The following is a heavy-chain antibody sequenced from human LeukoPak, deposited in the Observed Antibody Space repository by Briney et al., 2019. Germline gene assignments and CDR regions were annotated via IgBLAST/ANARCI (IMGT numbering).Heavy chain of an antibody. Sequence: VASVKVSCKASGFTFTSHSMHWVRQAPGQRLEWMGWINAANGNTKYSQKFQGRVTITRDTSASTAYMELSSLRSEDTAVYHCARETVLTQNDAFDIWGQGTMVTVSS. CDR1: GFTFTSHS. CDR2: INAANGNT. V-gene: IGHV1-3*01. J-gene: IGHJ3*02. D-gene: IGHD3-9*01. CDR3: ARETVLTQNDAFDI.